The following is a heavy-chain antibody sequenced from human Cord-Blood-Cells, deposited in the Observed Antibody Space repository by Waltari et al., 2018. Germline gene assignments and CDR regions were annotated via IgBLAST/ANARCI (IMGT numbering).Heavy chain of an antibody. CDR1: GGSISSGGYP. D-gene: IGHD4-17*01. CDR2: IYHSGST. Sequence: QLQLQESGSGLVQPSQTLSLTCAVSGGSISSGGYPWSWIRPPPGKGVEWIGYIYHSGSTYYNPSLKSRVTISVDRSKNQFSLKLSSVTAADTAVYYCARYTTVVTPGWYFDLWGRGTLVTVSS. V-gene: IGHV4-30-2*01. CDR3: ARYTTVVTPGWYFDL. J-gene: IGHJ2*01.